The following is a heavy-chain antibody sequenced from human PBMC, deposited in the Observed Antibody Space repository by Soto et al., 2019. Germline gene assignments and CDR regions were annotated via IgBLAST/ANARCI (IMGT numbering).Heavy chain of an antibody. CDR3: ARVPDL. J-gene: IGHJ2*01. CDR2: IYHSGST. CDR1: GCSISSGGYS. V-gene: IGHV4-30-2*01. Sequence: QLQLQESGSGLVKPSQTLSLTCAVSGCSISSGGYSWSWNRQPPGKGLEWIGYIYHSGSTYYNPSLKSRGTISVDRSENQFSLKLGSVTAADTAVYYCARVPDLWGRGTLVTVSS.